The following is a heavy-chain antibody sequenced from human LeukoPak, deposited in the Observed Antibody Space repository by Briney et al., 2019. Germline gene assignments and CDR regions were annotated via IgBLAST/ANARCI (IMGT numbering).Heavy chain of an antibody. CDR3: ARQVVAVAGTGYFDY. Sequence: SETLSLTCTVSGGSIRSSSYYWGWIRQPPGKGLEWIGSINYSGSTYYNASLKSRGTISVDTSKNQFSLKLNSVTAADTAVYFCARQVVAVAGTGYFDYWGQGTLVTVSS. J-gene: IGHJ4*02. CDR2: INYSGST. CDR1: GGSIRSSSYY. V-gene: IGHV4-39*01. D-gene: IGHD6-19*01.